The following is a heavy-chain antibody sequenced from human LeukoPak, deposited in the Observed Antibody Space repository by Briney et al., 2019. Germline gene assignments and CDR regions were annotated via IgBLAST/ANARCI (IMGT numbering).Heavy chain of an antibody. J-gene: IGHJ4*02. D-gene: IGHD2-15*01. CDR3: ARNSPLRYCSGGSCYYFDY. CDR1: GGSISSYS. CDR2: IYYSGST. Sequence: PSETLSLTCTVSGGSISSYSWSWIRQPPGKGLEWIGYIYYSGSTNYKPSLKSRFPISVDASKNQFSLKLSSVTAADTAVYYCARNSPLRYCSGGSCYYFDYWGQGTLVTVSS. V-gene: IGHV4-59*08.